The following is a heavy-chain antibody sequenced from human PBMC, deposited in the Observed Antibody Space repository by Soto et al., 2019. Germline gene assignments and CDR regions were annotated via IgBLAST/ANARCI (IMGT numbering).Heavy chain of an antibody. V-gene: IGHV3-7*01. D-gene: IGHD3-22*01. CDR3: ARDGYGYNSLEN. Sequence: EVQLVESGGGSVQPGGSLRLSCATSGFTLRNYWMVWVRQAPGKGLEWVANIKEDGGGKYFGDSVRGRFTVSRDNAKNSLYLQMNNLRAEDTAVYYCARDGYGYNSLENWGQGTLVTVSS. CDR1: GFTLRNYW. CDR2: IKEDGGGK. J-gene: IGHJ4*02.